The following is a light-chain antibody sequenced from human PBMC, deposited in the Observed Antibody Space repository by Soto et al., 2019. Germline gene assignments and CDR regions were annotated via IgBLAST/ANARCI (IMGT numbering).Light chain of an antibody. CDR1: QNISSY. CDR2: DVS. V-gene: IGKV3-11*01. J-gene: IGKJ1*01. CDR3: QQRSNWPRT. Sequence: IVLTQSPVTLSLSPGERATLSCRASQNISSYLIWYQQKPGQAPRLLMYDVSNRATGIPARFSGSGSGTDFTLTISSLEHEDLEVYSCQQRSNWPRTLGQGTKVDIK.